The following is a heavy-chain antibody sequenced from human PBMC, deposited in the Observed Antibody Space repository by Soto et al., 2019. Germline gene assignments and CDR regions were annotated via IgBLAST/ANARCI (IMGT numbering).Heavy chain of an antibody. CDR2: IIPIFGTA. CDR3: ARAPRIAAAYYYYYGMDV. CDR1: GGAFSSYA. Sequence: SVKVSCKASGGAFSSYAISWVRQAPGQGLEWMGGIIPIFGTANYAQKFQGRVTITADESTSTAYMELSSLRSEDTAVYYCARAPRIAAAYYYYYGMDVWGQGTTVTVSS. D-gene: IGHD6-6*01. V-gene: IGHV1-69*13. J-gene: IGHJ6*02.